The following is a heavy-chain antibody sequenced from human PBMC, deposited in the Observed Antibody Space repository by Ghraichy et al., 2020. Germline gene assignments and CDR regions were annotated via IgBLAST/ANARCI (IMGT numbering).Heavy chain of an antibody. J-gene: IGHJ4*02. Sequence: GGSLRLSCAASGFTFSSYAMSWVRQAPGMGLEWVSAISGSGGSTYYADSVKGRFTISRDNSKNTLYLQMNSLRAEDTAVYYCARVLGLPTRYYFDYWGQGTLVTVSS. V-gene: IGHV3-23*01. CDR2: ISGSGGST. CDR1: GFTFSSYA. CDR3: ARVLGLPTRYYFDY. D-gene: IGHD5-12*01.